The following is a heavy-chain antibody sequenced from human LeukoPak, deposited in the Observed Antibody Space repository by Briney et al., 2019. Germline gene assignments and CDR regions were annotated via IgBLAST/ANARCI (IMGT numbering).Heavy chain of an antibody. CDR2: ISAYNGNT. V-gene: IGHV1-18*01. CDR3: ARGFPSRRNYDSSGYYSYYFDY. Sequence: ASMKVSCKASGYTFTSYAITWVRQAPGQGLEWLGWISAYNGNTNYAQRLQGRVTMTTDTSTSTAYMELRSLRSDDTAVYYCARGFPSRRNYDSSGYYSYYFDYWGQGTLVTVSS. CDR1: GYTFTSYA. J-gene: IGHJ4*02. D-gene: IGHD3-22*01.